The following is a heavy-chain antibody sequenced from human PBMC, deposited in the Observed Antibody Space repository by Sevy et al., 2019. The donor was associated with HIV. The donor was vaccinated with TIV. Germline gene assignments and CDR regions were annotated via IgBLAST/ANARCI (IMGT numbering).Heavy chain of an antibody. CDR3: ARDRDITFGGGDAFDI. D-gene: IGHD3-16*01. CDR2: IIPMFGTS. J-gene: IGHJ3*02. V-gene: IGHV1-69*13. Sequence: ASVKVSCKASGGTLGSYTISWLRQAPGQGLEWMGGIIPMFGTSNYAQKLQGRVTISADASTNTAYMELSSLRSEDSAVYYCARDRDITFGGGDAFDIWGQGSMVTVSS. CDR1: GGTLGSYT.